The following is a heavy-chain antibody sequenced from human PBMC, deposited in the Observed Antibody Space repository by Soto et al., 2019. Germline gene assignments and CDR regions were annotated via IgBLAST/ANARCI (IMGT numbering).Heavy chain of an antibody. CDR3: ARSERRGEGDYYDYVWGSYRRTGGFDY. CDR1: GFTFSSYA. Sequence: QVQLVESGGGVVQPGRSLRLSCAASGFTFSSYAMHWVRQAPGKGLEWVAVISYDGSNKYYADSVKGRFTISRDNSKNTLYLQMNSVRVEDTAVYYCARSERRGEGDYYDYVWGSYRRTGGFDYWGQGTLVTVSS. CDR2: ISYDGSNK. D-gene: IGHD3-16*02. J-gene: IGHJ4*02. V-gene: IGHV3-30-3*01.